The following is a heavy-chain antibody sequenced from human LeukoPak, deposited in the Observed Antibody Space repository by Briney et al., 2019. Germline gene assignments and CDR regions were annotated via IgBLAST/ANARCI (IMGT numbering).Heavy chain of an antibody. CDR2: ISAYNGNT. J-gene: IGHJ3*02. V-gene: IGHV1-18*01. Sequence: ASVKVSCKASGYTFTSYGISWVRQAPGQGLEWMGWISAYNGNTNYAQKLQGRVTMTTDTSTSTAYMELRSLRSDDTAVYYCARDRVVVVITTFGGAFDIWGQGTMVTVSS. D-gene: IGHD3-22*01. CDR1: GYTFTSYG. CDR3: ARDRVVVVITTFGGAFDI.